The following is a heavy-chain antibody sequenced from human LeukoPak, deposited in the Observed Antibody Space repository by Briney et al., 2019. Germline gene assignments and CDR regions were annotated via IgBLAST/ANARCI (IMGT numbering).Heavy chain of an antibody. CDR2: ISYDGSNK. CDR1: GFAFSSYA. D-gene: IGHD3-10*01. CDR3: ARVGSEFGESYYYGMDV. Sequence: PGGSLRLSCAASGFAFSSYAMHWVRQAPGKGLEWVAVISYDGSNKYYADSVKGRFTISRDNSKNTLYLQMNSLRAEDTAVYYCARVGSEFGESYYYGMDVWGQGTTVTVSS. V-gene: IGHV3-30-3*01. J-gene: IGHJ6*02.